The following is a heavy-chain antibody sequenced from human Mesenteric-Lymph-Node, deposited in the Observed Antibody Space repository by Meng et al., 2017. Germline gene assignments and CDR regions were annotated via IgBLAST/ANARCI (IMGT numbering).Heavy chain of an antibody. CDR1: GFTFSTYS. Sequence: GESLKISCAASGFTFSTYSMNWVRQAPGKGLEWVSSISSSSRYIHYADSVKGRFTISRDNAKNSLYLQMNSLRAEDTAVYYCANYANYYDSSGYYYYYGMDVWGQGTTVTVSS. D-gene: IGHD3-22*01. CDR2: ISSSSRYI. CDR3: ANYANYYDSSGYYYYYGMDV. J-gene: IGHJ6*02. V-gene: IGHV3-21*01.